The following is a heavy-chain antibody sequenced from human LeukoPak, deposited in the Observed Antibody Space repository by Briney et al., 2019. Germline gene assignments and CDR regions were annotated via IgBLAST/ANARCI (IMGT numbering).Heavy chain of an antibody. Sequence: GASVKVSCKASGYTFINYDINWVRQATGQGLEWMGWMNPNSGNTGYAQKFQGRVTITRNTSISTAYMELSSLRSEDTAVYYCARVVAAADFDYWAREPWSPSPQ. CDR2: MNPNSGNT. J-gene: IGHJ4*02. D-gene: IGHD6-13*01. CDR3: ARVVAAADFDY. CDR1: GYTFINYD. V-gene: IGHV1-8*03.